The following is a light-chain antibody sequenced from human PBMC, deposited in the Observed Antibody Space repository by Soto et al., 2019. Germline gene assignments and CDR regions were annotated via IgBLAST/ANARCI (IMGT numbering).Light chain of an antibody. CDR1: SSDVGGYNY. V-gene: IGLV2-14*01. CDR3: SSYTSNSTPVV. Sequence: QSALTQPASVSGSPGQSITISCTGTSSDVGGYNYVSWYQQHPGKAPKLMIYDVINRPSGVSNRFSGSKSGNTASLTISGLQAEDEADYYCSSYTSNSTPVVFGGGTKLTVL. CDR2: DVI. J-gene: IGLJ2*01.